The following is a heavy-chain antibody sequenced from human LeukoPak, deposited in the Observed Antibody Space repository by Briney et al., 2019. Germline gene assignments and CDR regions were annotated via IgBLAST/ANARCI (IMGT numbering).Heavy chain of an antibody. V-gene: IGHV4-59*01. D-gene: IGHD5-12*01. CDR1: GGSISTYY. CDR3: ARVDQSGYDTRGWFDP. Sequence: KPSETLSLTCTVSGGSISTYYWSWVRQPPGKGLEWIGYIYYSGSTNYNPSLKSRVTISVDMSKNQFSLKLSSVTAADMAVYYCARVDQSGYDTRGWFDPWGQGTLVTVSS. J-gene: IGHJ5*02. CDR2: IYYSGST.